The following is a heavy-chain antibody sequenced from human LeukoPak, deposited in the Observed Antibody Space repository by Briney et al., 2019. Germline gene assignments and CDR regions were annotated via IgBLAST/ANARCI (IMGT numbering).Heavy chain of an antibody. CDR1: GFTFSSHW. CDR2: IKQDGSEK. V-gene: IGHV3-7*01. D-gene: IGHD4-17*01. J-gene: IGHJ4*02. CDR3: ALTTNDY. Sequence: TGGSLRLSCAASGFTFSSHWMMWVRQAPGKGLEWVANIKQDGSEKYYVDSVKGRFTISRDNAKNSLYLQMNSLRAEDTAVYYCALTTNDYWGQGTLVTVSS.